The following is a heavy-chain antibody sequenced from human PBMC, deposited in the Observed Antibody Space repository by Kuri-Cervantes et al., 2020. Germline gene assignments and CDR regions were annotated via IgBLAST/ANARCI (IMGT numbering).Heavy chain of an antibody. CDR3: ARLATYYYDSSDFDP. J-gene: IGHJ5*02. Sequence: SETLSLTCAVYGGSISGYYWTWIRQPPGKGLEWIGGIYYSGITYYNPSLKSRVTISVDTSKKQFSLKLSSVTAADTAVYYCARLATYYYDSSDFDPWGQGTLVTVSS. D-gene: IGHD3-22*01. CDR2: IYYSGIT. V-gene: IGHV4-34*01. CDR1: GGSISGYY.